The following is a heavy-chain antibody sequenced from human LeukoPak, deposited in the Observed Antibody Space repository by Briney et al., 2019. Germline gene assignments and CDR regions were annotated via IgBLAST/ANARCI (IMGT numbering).Heavy chain of an antibody. V-gene: IGHV4-59*01. D-gene: IGHD1-26*01. CDR3: AHSKRGGGYYINAFTV. J-gene: IGHJ3*01. CDR1: GASTSAFY. Sequence: SGTLSLTCTVSGASTSAFYWSWIRQSPGKGLEWIGYSYSGGNANYNPSLKSRVTITIDTSENQFSLRLTSVTAADTAVYFCAHSKRGGGYYINAFTVWGQGALVTISS. CDR2: SYSGGNA.